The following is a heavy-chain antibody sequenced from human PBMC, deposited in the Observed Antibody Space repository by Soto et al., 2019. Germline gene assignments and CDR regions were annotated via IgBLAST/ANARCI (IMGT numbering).Heavy chain of an antibody. CDR3: AASFIAAAGNDAFDI. CDR1: GFTFTSSA. J-gene: IGHJ3*02. V-gene: IGHV1-58*02. D-gene: IGHD6-13*01. CDR2: IVVGSGNT. Sequence: GASVKVSCKASGFTFTSSAMQWVRQARGQRLEWKGWIVVGSGNTNYAQKFQERVTITRDMSTSTAYMELSSLRSEDTAVYYCAASFIAAAGNDAFDIWGQGTMVTVSS.